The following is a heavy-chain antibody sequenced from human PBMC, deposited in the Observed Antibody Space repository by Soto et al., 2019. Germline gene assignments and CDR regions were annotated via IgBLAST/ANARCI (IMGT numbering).Heavy chain of an antibody. CDR3: ARNRRGGGYSFDH. CDR2: INWSGEDA. CDR1: GFTFDDYG. J-gene: IGHJ4*02. Sequence: EVQLVESGGSVVRPGGSLRLACAASGFTFDDYGMNWVRQSPGEGLQWVSFINWSGEDARYGDSVKGRFTISRDNAKNSLYVQMNSLRAEDTALYFCARNRRGGGYSFDHWGQGTLVTVSS. V-gene: IGHV3-20*04.